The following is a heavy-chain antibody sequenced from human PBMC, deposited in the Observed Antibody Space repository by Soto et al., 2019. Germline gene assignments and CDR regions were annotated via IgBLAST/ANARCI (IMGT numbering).Heavy chain of an antibody. CDR3: AKERRIAVAGLDY. CDR2: ISGSGGST. J-gene: IGHJ4*02. Sequence: EVQLLESGGGLVQPGGSLRLSCAASGFTFSSYGMSWVRQAPGKGLEWVSAISGSGGSTYYADSVTGRFTISRDNSKNTLYLQVNSLRAEDTAVYYGAKERRIAVAGLDYWGQGTLVTVSS. D-gene: IGHD6-19*01. V-gene: IGHV3-23*01. CDR1: GFTFSSYG.